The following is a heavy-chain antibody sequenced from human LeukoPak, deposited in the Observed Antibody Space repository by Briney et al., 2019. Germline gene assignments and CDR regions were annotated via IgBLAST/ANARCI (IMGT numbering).Heavy chain of an antibody. CDR3: AKDSLRERIVGSTTRGVNDY. J-gene: IGHJ4*02. CDR1: GFTFSSYG. V-gene: IGHV3-23*01. Sequence: PGGSLRLSCAASGFTFSSYGMSWVRQAPGRGLEWVSAISGMGGSTYYADSVKDRFTISRDNSKNTLYLQMNSMRGEDTAGYYCAKDSLRERIVGSTTRGVNDYWGQGTLVTVSS. D-gene: IGHD1-26*01. CDR2: ISGMGGST.